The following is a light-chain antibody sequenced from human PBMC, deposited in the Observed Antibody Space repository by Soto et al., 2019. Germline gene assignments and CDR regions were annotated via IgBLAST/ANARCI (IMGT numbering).Light chain of an antibody. CDR3: QQYYGYPRA. CDR1: QAISSY. CDR2: AAS. Sequence: ILMPQSPSSLSASTGDRVAISCRASQAISSYLAWYQKQPGRAPTLLIYAASTLQSGVPSRFSGSGSGTDFTLPISCLQSEDFATYYCQQYYGYPRAFGQGTKVDIK. V-gene: IGKV1-8*01. J-gene: IGKJ1*01.